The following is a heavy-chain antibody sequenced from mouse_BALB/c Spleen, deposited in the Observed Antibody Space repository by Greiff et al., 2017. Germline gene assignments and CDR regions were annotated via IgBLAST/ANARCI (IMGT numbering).Heavy chain of an antibody. Sequence: EVMLVESGGGLVKPGGSLKLSCAASGFTFSDYYMYWVRQTPEKRLEWVATISDGGSYTYYPDSVKGRFTISRDNAKNNLYLQMSSLKSEDTAMYYCARLCYGYDVRTPWFAYWGQGTLVTVSA. D-gene: IGHD2-2*01. V-gene: IGHV5-4*02. CDR2: ISDGGSYT. CDR1: GFTFSDYY. CDR3: ARLCYGYDVRTPWFAY. J-gene: IGHJ3*01.